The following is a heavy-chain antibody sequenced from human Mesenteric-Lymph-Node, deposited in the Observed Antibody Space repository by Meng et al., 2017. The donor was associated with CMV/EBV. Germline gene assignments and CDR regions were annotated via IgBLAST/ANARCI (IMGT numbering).Heavy chain of an antibody. J-gene: IGHJ6*02. CDR2: IKQDGSEK. D-gene: IGHD3-10*01. Sequence: GGSLRLSCAASGFTFSSYWMSWVRQAPGKGLEWVANIKQDGSEKYYVDSVKGRFTISRGNAKNSLYLQMNSLRAEDTAVYYCAREVGSGVMDVWGQGTTVTVSS. CDR3: AREVGSGVMDV. CDR1: GFTFSSYW. V-gene: IGHV3-7*01.